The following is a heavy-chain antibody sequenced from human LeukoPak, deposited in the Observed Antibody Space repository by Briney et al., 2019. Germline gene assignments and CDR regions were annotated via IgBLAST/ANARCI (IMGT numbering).Heavy chain of an antibody. V-gene: IGHV1-69*02. D-gene: IGHD6-19*01. CDR3: ARAIAVAAFDY. CDR2: IIPILGIA. CDR1: GGTFSSYT. J-gene: IGHJ4*02. Sequence: GASVKVSCKASGGTFSSYTISWVRQAPGQGLEWMGRIIPILGIANYAQKFQGRVTITADESTSTAYMELSSLRSEDTAVYYCARAIAVAAFDYWGQGTLVTVSS.